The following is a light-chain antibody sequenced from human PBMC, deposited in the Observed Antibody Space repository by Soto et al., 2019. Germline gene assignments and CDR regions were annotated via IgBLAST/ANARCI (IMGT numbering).Light chain of an antibody. CDR2: AAS. CDR3: LQDYNYPRT. CDR1: QGIRNA. Sequence: AIQMTQSPSSLSASVGDRVTITCRASQGIRNALGWYQQKPGKAPKLLIYAASSLQSGAPSRFSGSGSGTDFTLTISGLHPEDFATYCCLQDYNYPRTFGQGTKVDIK. V-gene: IGKV1-6*01. J-gene: IGKJ1*01.